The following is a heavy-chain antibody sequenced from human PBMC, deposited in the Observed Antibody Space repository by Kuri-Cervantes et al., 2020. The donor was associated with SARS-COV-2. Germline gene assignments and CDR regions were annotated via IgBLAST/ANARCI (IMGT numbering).Heavy chain of an antibody. J-gene: IGHJ4*02. Sequence: SETLSLTCNVTGDSIGNGKYYWSWIRQRPGRGLEWIGYIYYTGGTYYSPSLNSRVTISVDTFKNQFSLKMTSLTAADTVLYFCARGSTTSRYYFDYWGLGTLVTVSS. CDR1: GDSIGNGKYY. CDR3: ARGSTTSRYYFDY. V-gene: IGHV4-31*03. D-gene: IGHD2/OR15-2a*01. CDR2: IYYTGGT.